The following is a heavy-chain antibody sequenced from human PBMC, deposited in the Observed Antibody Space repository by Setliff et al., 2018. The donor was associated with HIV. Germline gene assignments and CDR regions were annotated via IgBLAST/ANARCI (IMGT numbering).Heavy chain of an antibody. CDR3: ARSDVYSDSSVYYFDY. CDR1: GYTSTSYG. CDR2: ISANNGNT. V-gene: IGHV1-18*01. Sequence: ASVKVSCKASGYTSTSYGINWVRQAPGQGLEWMGWISANNGNTNYAQKYQGRVTMTTDTSTSTAYMELRSLRSDDTAVYYCARSDVYSDSSVYYFDYWGQGTLVTVS. D-gene: IGHD3-22*01. J-gene: IGHJ4*02.